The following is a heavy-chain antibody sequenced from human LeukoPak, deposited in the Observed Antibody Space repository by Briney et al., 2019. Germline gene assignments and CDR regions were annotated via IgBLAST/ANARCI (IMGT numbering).Heavy chain of an antibody. CDR1: GFTFSSYA. CDR2: ISGSGGST. V-gene: IGHV3-23*01. J-gene: IGHJ6*02. CDR3: ARDLGYCSGGSCYSGYYYYGMDV. D-gene: IGHD2-15*01. Sequence: GGSLRLSCAASGFTFSSYAMSWVRQAPGKGLEWVSAISGSGGSTYYADSVKGRFTISRDNAKNSLYLQMNSLRAEDTAVYYCARDLGYCSGGSCYSGYYYYGMDVWGQGTTVTVSS.